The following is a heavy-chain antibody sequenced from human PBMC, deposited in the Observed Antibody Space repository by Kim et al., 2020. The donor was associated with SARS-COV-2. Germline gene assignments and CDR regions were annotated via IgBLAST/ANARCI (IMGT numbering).Heavy chain of an antibody. CDR3: ARDGTGGGNSYFDY. D-gene: IGHD2-21*02. V-gene: IGHV4-31*03. CDR2: IYYSGST. J-gene: IGHJ4*02. Sequence: SETLSLTCTVSGGSISSGGYYWSWIRQHPGKGLEWIGYIYYSGSTYYNPSLKSRVTISVDTSKNQFSLKLSSVTAADTAVYYCARDGTGGGNSYFDYWGQGTLLTVSS. CDR1: GGSISSGGYY.